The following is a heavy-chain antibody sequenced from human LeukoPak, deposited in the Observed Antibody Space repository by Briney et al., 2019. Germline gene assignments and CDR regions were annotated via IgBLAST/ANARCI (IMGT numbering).Heavy chain of an antibody. Sequence: EVTVNVSCKASGYTFTGYYMHWVRQAPGQGLEWMGWINPNRGETKYAQKFQGRVTMTRDTSISTVYIELSRLRSDDTAVYYCARVDTAMDYYYYGMDVWGQGTTVTVSS. CDR3: ARVDTAMDYYYYGMDV. CDR1: GYTFTGYY. V-gene: IGHV1-2*02. D-gene: IGHD5-18*01. J-gene: IGHJ6*02. CDR2: INPNRGET.